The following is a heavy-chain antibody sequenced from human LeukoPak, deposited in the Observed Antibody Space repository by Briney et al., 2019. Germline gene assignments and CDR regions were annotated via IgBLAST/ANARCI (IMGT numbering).Heavy chain of an antibody. D-gene: IGHD3-22*01. CDR3: ARRRSYYYDSSGARGAFDI. J-gene: IGHJ3*02. Sequence: SETLSLTCTVSGGSISSSSYYWGWIRQPPGKGLEWIGSLYYSGSTYYNPSLKSRVTISVDTSKNQFSLKLNSVTAADTAVYYCARRRSYYYDSSGARGAFDIWGQGTMVTVSS. V-gene: IGHV4-39*07. CDR2: LYYSGST. CDR1: GGSISSSSYY.